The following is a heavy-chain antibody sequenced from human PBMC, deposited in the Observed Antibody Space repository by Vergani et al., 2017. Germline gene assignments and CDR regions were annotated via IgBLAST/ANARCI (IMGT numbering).Heavy chain of an antibody. D-gene: IGHD2-2*01. V-gene: IGHV3-72*01. J-gene: IGHJ3*02. CDR3: ARLGYCSSTTCRQAFDI. CDR2: TRNKANSYTT. CDR1: GFTLGDYA. Sequence: EVHLVESGGGLVQPGRSLRLSCSGSGFTLGDYAMTWVRQAPGKGLEWVGRTRNKANSYTTEYAASVKGRFTISRDDSKNSLYLQMNSLKIEDTAVYYCARLGYCSSTTCRQAFDIWGQGTMVTVSS.